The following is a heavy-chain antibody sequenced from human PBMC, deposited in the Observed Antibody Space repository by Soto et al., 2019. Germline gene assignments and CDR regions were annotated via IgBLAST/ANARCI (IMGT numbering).Heavy chain of an antibody. Sequence: SETLSLTCTVSGGSISSYYWSWIRQPPGKGLEWIGYIYYSGSTNYNPSLKSRVTISVDTSKNQFSLKLSSVTAADTAVYYCARLSSTSPGRVYYYYYYMDVWGKGTTVTVSS. CDR2: IYYSGST. J-gene: IGHJ6*03. V-gene: IGHV4-59*08. D-gene: IGHD2-2*01. CDR3: ARLSSTSPGRVYYYYYYMDV. CDR1: GGSISSYY.